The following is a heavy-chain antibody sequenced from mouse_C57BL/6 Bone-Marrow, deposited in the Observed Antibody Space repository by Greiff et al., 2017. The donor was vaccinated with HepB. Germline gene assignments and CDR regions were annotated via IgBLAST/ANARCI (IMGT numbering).Heavy chain of an antibody. Sequence: VQLKQPGAELVRPGSSVKLSCKASGYTFTSYWMDWVKQRPGQGLEWIGNIYPSDSETHYNQKFKDKATLTVDKSSSTAYMQLSSLTSEDSAVYYCARDWDAFDYWGQGTTLTVSS. CDR2: IYPSDSET. CDR1: GYTFTSYW. CDR3: ARDWDAFDY. V-gene: IGHV1-61*01. D-gene: IGHD4-1*01. J-gene: IGHJ2*01.